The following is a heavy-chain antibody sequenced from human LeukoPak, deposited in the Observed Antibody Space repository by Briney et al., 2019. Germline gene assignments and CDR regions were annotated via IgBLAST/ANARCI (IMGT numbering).Heavy chain of an antibody. Sequence: GGSLRLSCAASGFTFSSYWMSWVRQAPGKGLEWVANIKQDGSEKYYVDSVKGRFTISRDNAKNSQYLQMNSLRAEDTAVYYCAREIAAAAYNWFDPWGQGTLVTVSS. V-gene: IGHV3-7*01. CDR1: GFTFSSYW. CDR3: AREIAAAAYNWFDP. CDR2: IKQDGSEK. J-gene: IGHJ5*02. D-gene: IGHD6-13*01.